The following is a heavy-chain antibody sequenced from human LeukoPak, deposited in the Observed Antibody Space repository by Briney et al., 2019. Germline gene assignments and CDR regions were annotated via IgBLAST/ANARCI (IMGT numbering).Heavy chain of an antibody. D-gene: IGHD1-26*01. CDR1: GFTFSSYA. J-gene: IGHJ6*02. V-gene: IGHV3-23*01. Sequence: GGSLRLSCAASGFTFSSYAMSWVRQAPGKGLEWVSSISGSGDITYYVDSVKGRFTISRDNSKKTLYLQMNSLRAEDTAVYYCAKWGVGATTIYYGMDVWGQGTTVTVSS. CDR2: ISGSGDIT. CDR3: AKWGVGATTIYYGMDV.